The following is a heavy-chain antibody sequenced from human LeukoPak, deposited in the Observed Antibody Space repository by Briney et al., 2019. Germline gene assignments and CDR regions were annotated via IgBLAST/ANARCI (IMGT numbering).Heavy chain of an antibody. J-gene: IGHJ3*02. CDR3: ARRVSYGDSDAFDI. V-gene: IGHV5-51*01. D-gene: IGHD4-17*01. CDR2: IYPGDSDT. Sequence: GESLKISCKGSGYSFTSYWIGWVRQVPGKGLEWMGIIYPGDSDTRYSSSFQGQVTISADKYISTAYLQWSSLKASDTAMYYCARRVSYGDSDAFDIWGQGTMVTVSS. CDR1: GYSFTSYW.